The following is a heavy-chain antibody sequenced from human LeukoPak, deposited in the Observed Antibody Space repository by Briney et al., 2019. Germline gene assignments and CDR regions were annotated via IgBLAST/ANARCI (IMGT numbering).Heavy chain of an antibody. J-gene: IGHJ4*02. CDR3: VGCSGGTCSDFDY. Sequence: GGSLRLSCVASGLTFSNFWMTWLRQAPGKGLEWVANIKQDGSETYYLDSVKGRFTISRDNAKNSMYLQMNRLRAEDTAVYYCVGCSGGTCSDFDYWGRGTLVTVSS. CDR1: GLTFSNFW. D-gene: IGHD2-15*01. V-gene: IGHV3-7*03. CDR2: IKQDGSET.